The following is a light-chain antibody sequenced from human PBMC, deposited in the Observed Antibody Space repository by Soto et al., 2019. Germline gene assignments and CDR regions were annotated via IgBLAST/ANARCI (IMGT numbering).Light chain of an antibody. Sequence: EIVFTQSPATLSLSPGERATLSCRASQSVSSYLAWYQQKPGQAPRLLMYEASNRATGIPARFSGGGSGTDFTLTISSLEPEDFAVYYCQQRSDWPWTFGQGTKVDI. V-gene: IGKV3-11*01. CDR2: EAS. J-gene: IGKJ1*01. CDR3: QQRSDWPWT. CDR1: QSVSSY.